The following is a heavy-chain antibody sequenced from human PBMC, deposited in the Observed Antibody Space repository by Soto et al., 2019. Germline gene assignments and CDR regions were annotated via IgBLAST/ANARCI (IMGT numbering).Heavy chain of an antibody. J-gene: IGHJ6*02. CDR3: ARARGNYDYYYYSGMDV. V-gene: IGHV3-33*01. CDR1: GFTFSSSG. Sequence: QVQLVESGGGVVQPGRSLRPSCAASGFTFSSSGMHWVRQAPGKGLEWVAVIWYDGSNTYYADSVKGRFTISRDISKSTPYLQMHRLRAEGTAVYYCARARGNYDYYYYSGMDVWGQGTTVTVSS. CDR2: IWYDGSNT. D-gene: IGHD4-4*01.